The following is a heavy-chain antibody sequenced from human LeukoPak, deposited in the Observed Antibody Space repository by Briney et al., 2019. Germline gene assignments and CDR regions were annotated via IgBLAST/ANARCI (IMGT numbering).Heavy chain of an antibody. CDR2: ISGSSSTI. CDR3: ARTRSYYDNSGFDH. D-gene: IGHD3-22*01. Sequence: GGSLRLSCAASGFTFSGYSMNWVRQAPGKGLEWFSYISGSSSTIYYAESVKGRFTISRDNAKNSLYLQMNSLRDEDTAVYYCARTRSYYDNSGFDHWGQGTLVSVSS. V-gene: IGHV3-48*02. CDR1: GFTFSGYS. J-gene: IGHJ5*02.